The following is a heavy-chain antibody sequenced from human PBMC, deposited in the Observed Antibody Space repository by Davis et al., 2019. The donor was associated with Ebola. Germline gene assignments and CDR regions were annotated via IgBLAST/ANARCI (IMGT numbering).Heavy chain of an antibody. CDR1: GFTFSGSA. D-gene: IGHD3-3*01. J-gene: IGHJ4*02. CDR3: AKDHDFWSGYYDY. Sequence: PGGSLTLSCAASGFTFSGSAMHWVRQASGKGLEWVGRIRTKANSYATAYAASVKRRLNISRDDSKNTAYLQMNSLRAEDTAVYYCAKDHDFWSGYYDYWGQGTLVTVSS. CDR2: IRTKANSYAT. V-gene: IGHV3-73*01.